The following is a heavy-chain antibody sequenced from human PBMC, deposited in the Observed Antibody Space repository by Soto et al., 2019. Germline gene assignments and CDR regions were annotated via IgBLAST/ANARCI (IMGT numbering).Heavy chain of an antibody. CDR2: IYYSGST. CDR1: GASMRGYS. D-gene: IGHD3-22*01. J-gene: IGHJ3*02. V-gene: IGHV4-59*01. Sequence: SETLSLTCSVSGASMRGYSWNWIRQSPGKGLEWIGYIYYSGSTNYNPSLKSRVTISVDTSKNQFSLKLSSVTAADTAVYYCARGLISGYYLYDAFDIWGQGTMVTVS. CDR3: ARGLISGYYLYDAFDI.